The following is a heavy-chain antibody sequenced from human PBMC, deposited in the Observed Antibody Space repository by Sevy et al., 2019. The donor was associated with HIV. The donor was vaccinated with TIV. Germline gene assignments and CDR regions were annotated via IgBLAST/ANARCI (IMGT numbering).Heavy chain of an antibody. J-gene: IGHJ4*02. CDR1: GGTFSSYG. CDR3: ARGGGNGWYYFDY. CDR2: TIPILGTV. Sequence: ASVKVSCKASGGTFSSYGISWVRQAPGQGLEWMGGTIPILGTVNYAQKFQGRVTITADESTKTAYMELSSLRSEDTAVYYCARGGGNGWYYFDYWGQETLVTVSS. V-gene: IGHV1-69*13. D-gene: IGHD6-19*01.